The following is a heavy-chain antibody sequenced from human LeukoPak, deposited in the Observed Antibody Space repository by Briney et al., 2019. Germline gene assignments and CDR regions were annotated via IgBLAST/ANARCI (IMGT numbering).Heavy chain of an antibody. Sequence: SVTVSCKASGGTFSSYAISWVRQAPGQGLEWMGGIIPIFGTANYAQKFQGRVTITADESTSTAYMELSSLRSEDTAVFYCARVALGRRWLQTSYYYGMDVWGQGTTVTVSS. CDR3: ARVALGRRWLQTSYYYGMDV. D-gene: IGHD5-24*01. CDR1: GGTFSSYA. CDR2: IIPIFGTA. J-gene: IGHJ6*02. V-gene: IGHV1-69*13.